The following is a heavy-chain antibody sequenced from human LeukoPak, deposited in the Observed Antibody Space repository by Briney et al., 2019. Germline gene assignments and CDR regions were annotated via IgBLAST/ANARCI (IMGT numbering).Heavy chain of an antibody. D-gene: IGHD1-26*01. Sequence: HAGRSLRLSCAASGFTFSSYAMSWVRQAPGKGLEWVSAISGSGGSTYYADSVKGRFTISRDNSKNTLYLQMNSLRAEDTAVYYCANFVGATYFDYWGQGTLVTVSS. V-gene: IGHV3-23*01. CDR1: GFTFSSYA. CDR3: ANFVGATYFDY. J-gene: IGHJ4*02. CDR2: ISGSGGST.